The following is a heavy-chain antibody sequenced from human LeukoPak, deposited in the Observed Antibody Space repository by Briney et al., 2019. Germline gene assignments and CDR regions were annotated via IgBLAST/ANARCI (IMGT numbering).Heavy chain of an antibody. V-gene: IGHV4-31*03. CDR2: IYYSGST. CDR1: GGSISSGGYY. D-gene: IGHD4-23*01. CDR3: ARVTRWWHYFDY. J-gene: IGHJ4*02. Sequence: KTSETLSLTCTVSGGSISSGGYYWSWIRQHPGKGLEWIGYIYYSGSTYYNPSLKSRVTISVDTSKNQFSLKLSSVTAADTAVYYCARVTRWWHYFDYWGQGTLVTVSS.